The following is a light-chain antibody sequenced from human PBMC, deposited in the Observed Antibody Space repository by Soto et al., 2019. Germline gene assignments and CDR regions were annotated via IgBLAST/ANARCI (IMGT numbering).Light chain of an antibody. J-gene: IGKJ5*01. CDR2: GAS. V-gene: IGKV3-11*01. CDR1: QSVSSK. CDR3: QQRSNWPLT. Sequence: EIVMTQSPATLSVSPGEGATLSCRASQSVSSKLAWYQQKPGQAPRLLIYGASTRATDIPARFSGSGSGTDFTLTISSLEPEDFAVYYCQQRSNWPLTFGQGTRLEIK.